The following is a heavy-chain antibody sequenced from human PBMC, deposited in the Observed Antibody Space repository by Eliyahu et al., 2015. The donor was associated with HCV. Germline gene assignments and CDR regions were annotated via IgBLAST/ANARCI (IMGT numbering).Heavy chain of an antibody. V-gene: IGHV3-30*18. CDR3: AKEVGAWYYYGMDV. CDR1: GFTFXSYG. J-gene: IGHJ6*02. D-gene: IGHD3-10*01. Sequence: QVQLVESGGGVVQPGRSLRLSCAASGFTFXSYGMHWVRQAPGKGLGWVGLISYDGTNKYYADSVKGRFTISRDNPENTLSLQMDSLRGEDTAVYYCAKEVGAWYYYGMDVWGQGTTVTVSS. CDR2: ISYDGTNK.